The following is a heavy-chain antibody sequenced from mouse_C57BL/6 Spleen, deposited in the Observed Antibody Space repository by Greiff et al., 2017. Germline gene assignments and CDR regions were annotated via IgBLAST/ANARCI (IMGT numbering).Heavy chain of an antibody. CDR2: IYPGDGDT. D-gene: IGHD1-1*01. V-gene: IGHV1-82*01. Sequence: VQGVESGPELVKPGASVKISCKASGYAFSSSWMNWVKQRPGKGLEWIGRIYPGDGDTNYNGKFKGKATLTADKSSSTAYMQLSRLTSEDSAVYFCARSGYGSSYGFAYGGQGTLVTVSA. J-gene: IGHJ3*01. CDR1: GYAFSSSW. CDR3: ARSGYGSSYGFAY.